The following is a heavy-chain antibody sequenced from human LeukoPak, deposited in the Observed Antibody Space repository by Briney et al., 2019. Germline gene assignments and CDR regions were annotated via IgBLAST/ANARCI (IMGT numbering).Heavy chain of an antibody. Sequence: SETLSLTCAVSGGSISSGSYSWSWIRQPPGKGLEWIGYIYHSGSTYYNPSLKSRITVSVDRSKNQFSLSLSSVTAADTAVYYCASGTFYYGSGSSVPFDYWGQGTLVTVSS. CDR1: GGSISSGSYS. D-gene: IGHD3-10*01. V-gene: IGHV4-30-2*01. CDR3: ASGTFYYGSGSSVPFDY. J-gene: IGHJ4*02. CDR2: IYHSGST.